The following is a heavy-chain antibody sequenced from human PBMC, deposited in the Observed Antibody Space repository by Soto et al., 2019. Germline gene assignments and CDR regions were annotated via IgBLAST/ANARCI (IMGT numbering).Heavy chain of an antibody. J-gene: IGHJ4*02. D-gene: IGHD3-16*01. V-gene: IGHV3-23*01. CDR3: ATTILYSNYFDY. CDR1: GFTFSNYA. Sequence: GGSLRLSCAASGFTFSNYAMSWVRQAPGKGLGWVSVSGSGVSTYYADSVKGRFTISRDNSKNTLYLQMNSLRAEDTAVYYCATTILYSNYFDYWGQGTLVTVSS. CDR2: SGSGVST.